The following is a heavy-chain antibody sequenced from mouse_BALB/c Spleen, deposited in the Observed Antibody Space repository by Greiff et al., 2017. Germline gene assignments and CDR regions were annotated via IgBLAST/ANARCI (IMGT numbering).Heavy chain of an antibody. J-gene: IGHJ3*01. Sequence: QVQLKQSGAELAKPGASVKMSCKASGYTFTSYWMHWVKQRPGQGLEWIGYINPSTGYTEYNQKFKDKATLTADKSSSTAYMQLSSLTSEDSAVYYCARGGSIYYGNYVFAYWGQGTLVTVSA. CDR2: INPSTGYT. V-gene: IGHV1-7*01. CDR1: GYTFTSYW. CDR3: ARGGSIYYGNYVFAY. D-gene: IGHD2-1*01.